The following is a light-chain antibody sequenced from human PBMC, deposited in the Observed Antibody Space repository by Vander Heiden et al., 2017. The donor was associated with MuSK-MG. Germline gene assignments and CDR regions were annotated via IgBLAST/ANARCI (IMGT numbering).Light chain of an antibody. Sequence: QSALTQPASVSGSPGQSITISCTGTSSDVGGYNYVSWYQQQPGKAPKLMIYDVRNRPSGVSNRFSGSKSGNTASLTISGLQAEDEADYYCSSYTSSSTPVVFGGGTKLTVL. V-gene: IGLV2-14*03. CDR2: DVR. CDR3: SSYTSSSTPVV. CDR1: SSDVGGYNY. J-gene: IGLJ2*01.